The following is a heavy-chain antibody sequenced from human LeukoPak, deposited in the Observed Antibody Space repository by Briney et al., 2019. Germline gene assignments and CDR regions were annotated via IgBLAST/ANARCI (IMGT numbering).Heavy chain of an antibody. V-gene: IGHV4-59*08. J-gene: IGHJ3*02. Sequence: PSETLSLTCTVSGGSISSYYWSWIRQPPGKGLEWIGYIYYSGSTNYNPSLKSRVTISVDTSKNQFSLKLSSVTAADTAVYYCARHESVGAFHRGAFDIWGQGTMVTVSS. CDR1: GGSISSYY. D-gene: IGHD1-26*01. CDR3: ARHESVGAFHRGAFDI. CDR2: IYYSGST.